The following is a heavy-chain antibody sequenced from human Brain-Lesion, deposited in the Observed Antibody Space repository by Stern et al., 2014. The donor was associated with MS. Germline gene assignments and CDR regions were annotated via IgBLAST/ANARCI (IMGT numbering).Heavy chain of an antibody. D-gene: IGHD5-18*01. Sequence: VHLVESGPGLVKPSQTLSLTCTVSGGSISSGSDYWSWIRQPVGKGLEWIGRIHPSGSAFYTTSLKSRVTISTDTSRNQFSLELNSATAADTAIYYCASGYRIFDYWGQGILVTVSS. V-gene: IGHV4-61*02. CDR1: GGSISSGSDY. CDR2: IHPSGSA. CDR3: ASGYRIFDY. J-gene: IGHJ4*02.